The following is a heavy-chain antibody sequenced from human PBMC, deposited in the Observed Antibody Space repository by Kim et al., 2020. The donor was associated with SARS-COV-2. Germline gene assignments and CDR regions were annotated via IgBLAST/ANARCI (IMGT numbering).Heavy chain of an antibody. J-gene: IGHJ3*02. CDR3: AREDTYYDFWSGYIAHAFDI. D-gene: IGHD3-3*01. Sequence: GGSLRLSCAASGFTFSSYEMNWVRQAPGKGLEWFSYISSSGSTIYYADSVKGRFTISRDNAKNSLYLQMNSLRAEDTAVYYCAREDTYYDFWSGYIAHAFDIWGQGTMVTVSS. V-gene: IGHV3-48*03. CDR2: ISSSGSTI. CDR1: GFTFSSYE.